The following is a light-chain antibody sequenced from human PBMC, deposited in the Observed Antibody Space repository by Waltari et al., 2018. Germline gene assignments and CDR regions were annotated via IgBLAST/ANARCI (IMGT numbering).Light chain of an antibody. Sequence: QSVLTQPPSVSGAPGQRVTISCAGNTSNIGAGFAVHCYQQFPGTVPKLILYGNTNLPSGAPDRFSGSKSGTSASLAITGLQTDDEADYYCQSYDTSLSGSIFGGGTRLTVL. J-gene: IGLJ2*01. CDR3: QSYDTSLSGSI. V-gene: IGLV1-40*01. CDR1: TSNIGAGFA. CDR2: GNT.